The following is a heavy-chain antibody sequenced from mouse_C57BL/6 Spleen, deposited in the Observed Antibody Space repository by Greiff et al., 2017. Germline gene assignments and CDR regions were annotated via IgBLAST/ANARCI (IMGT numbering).Heavy chain of an antibody. CDR1: GFSLTSYG. J-gene: IGHJ4*01. CDR2: LWSGGST. CDR3: ARKGKPHYYAMDY. Sequence: QVQLKESGPGLVQPSQSLSITCTVSGFSLTSYGVHWVRQSPGKGLEWLGVLWSGGSTDYNAAFISRLSISKDNSKSQVFFKMNSLQADDTAIYYCARKGKPHYYAMDYWGQGTSVTVSS. V-gene: IGHV2-2*01.